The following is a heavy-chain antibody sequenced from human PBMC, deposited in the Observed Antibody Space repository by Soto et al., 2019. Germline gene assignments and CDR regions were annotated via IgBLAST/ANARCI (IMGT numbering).Heavy chain of an antibody. CDR2: ISGSGGST. Sequence: GALRRSCAASVFTFSSYAMSWVRQAPGKGLEWVSAISGSGGSTYYADSVKGRFTISRDNSKNTLYLQMNSLRAEDTAVYYCAKDSGLRAFDIWGQGTMVTVSS. CDR3: AKDSGLRAFDI. V-gene: IGHV3-23*01. CDR1: VFTFSSYA. J-gene: IGHJ3*02. D-gene: IGHD4-17*01.